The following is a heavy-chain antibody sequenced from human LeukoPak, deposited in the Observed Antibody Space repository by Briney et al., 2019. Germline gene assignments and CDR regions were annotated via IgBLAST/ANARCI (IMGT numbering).Heavy chain of an antibody. V-gene: IGHV4-61*05. CDR3: ARSDSSGYHPEYYFDY. D-gene: IGHD3-22*01. CDR2: IYYSGST. J-gene: IGHJ4*02. Sequence: SETLSLTCTVSGGSISSSSAYWGWIRQPPGKGLEWIGYIYYSGSTNYNPSLKSRVTISVDTSKNQFSLKLSSVTAADTAVYYCARSDSSGYHPEYYFDYWGQGTLVTVSS. CDR1: GGSISSSSAY.